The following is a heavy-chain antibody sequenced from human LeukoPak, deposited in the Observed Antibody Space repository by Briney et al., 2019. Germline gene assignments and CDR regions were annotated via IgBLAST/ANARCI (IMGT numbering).Heavy chain of an antibody. Sequence: ASVKVSCKASGYTFTGYYMHWVRQAPGQGLECMGWINPNSGGTNYAQKFQGRVTMTRDTSISTAYMELSRLRSDDTAVYYCARAQSITGIRGGYWGQGTLVTVSS. J-gene: IGHJ4*02. V-gene: IGHV1-2*02. CDR3: ARAQSITGIRGGY. CDR2: INPNSGGT. CDR1: GYTFTGYY. D-gene: IGHD1-20*01.